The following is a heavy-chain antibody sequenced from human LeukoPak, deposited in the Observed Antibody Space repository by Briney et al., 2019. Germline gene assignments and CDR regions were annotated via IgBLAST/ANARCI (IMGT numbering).Heavy chain of an antibody. D-gene: IGHD3-22*01. CDR3: ARAPSEIGGYYPEYFRH. CDR1: GFTFSTYW. Sequence: GGSLRFSCAASGFTFSTYWMLWVRQAPGKGLVWVSRIKSDGGTNYADSVEGRFTISRDNAKKTVSLQMNSLRPEDTGVYYCARAPSEIGGYYPEYFRHWGQGTLVTVSS. CDR2: IKSDGGT. V-gene: IGHV3-74*01. J-gene: IGHJ1*01.